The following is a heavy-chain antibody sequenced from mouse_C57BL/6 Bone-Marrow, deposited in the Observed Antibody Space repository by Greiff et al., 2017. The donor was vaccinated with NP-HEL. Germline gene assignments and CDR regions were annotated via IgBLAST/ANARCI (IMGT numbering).Heavy chain of an antibody. CDR1: GYTFTSYW. D-gene: IGHD1-1*01. CDR3: ARSLSYYCGSRGFAY. V-gene: IGHV1-55*01. CDR2: IYPGSGST. J-gene: IGHJ3*01. Sequence: QVQLKQPGAELVKPGASVKMSCKASGYTFTSYWITWVKQRPGQGLEWIGDIYPGSGSTNYNEKFKSKATLTVDTSSSTAYMQLSSLTSEDSAVYYCARSLSYYCGSRGFAYWGQGTLVTVSA.